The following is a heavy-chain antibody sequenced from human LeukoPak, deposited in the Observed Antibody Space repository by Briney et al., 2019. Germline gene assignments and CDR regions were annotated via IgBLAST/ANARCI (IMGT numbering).Heavy chain of an antibody. CDR2: ISWDGGST. Sequence: GGSLRLSCAASGFTFDDYAMHWVRQAPGKGLEWVSLISWDGGSTYYADSVKGRFTISRDNSKNSLYLQMNSLRAEDTALYYCAKGERPFYDFWSGYYPTDAFDIWGQGTMVTVSS. CDR1: GFTFDDYA. CDR3: AKGERPFYDFWSGYYPTDAFDI. J-gene: IGHJ3*02. V-gene: IGHV3-43D*03. D-gene: IGHD3-3*01.